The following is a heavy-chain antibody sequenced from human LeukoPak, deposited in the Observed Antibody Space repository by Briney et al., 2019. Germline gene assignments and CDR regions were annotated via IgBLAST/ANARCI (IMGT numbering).Heavy chain of an antibody. D-gene: IGHD3-10*01. CDR2: IYTSGST. J-gene: IGHJ4*02. V-gene: IGHV4-4*07. CDR1: GGSISSYY. CDR3: ARDRGGSGSYYGELDY. Sequence: SETLSLTCTVSGGSISSYYWSWIRQPAGKGLEWIGRIYTSGSTNYNPSLKSRLTMSVDTSKNQFSLKVSSVTAADTAVYYCARDRGGSGSYYGELDYWGQGTLVTVSS.